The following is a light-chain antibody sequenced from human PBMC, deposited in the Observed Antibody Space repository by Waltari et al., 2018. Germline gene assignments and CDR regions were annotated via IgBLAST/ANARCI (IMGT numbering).Light chain of an antibody. CDR1: QSVSHN. CDR3: QHYYGWSRT. CDR2: GVS. V-gene: IGKV3-15*01. Sequence: EIVLTQSPATLSVSPGATATLSCRASQSVSHNLAWYQQISGKSPRLLLYGVSTRAVGVPERFSGSGSGTDFTLTITDLQSEDFATYFCQHYYGWSRTFGQGTKV. J-gene: IGKJ1*01.